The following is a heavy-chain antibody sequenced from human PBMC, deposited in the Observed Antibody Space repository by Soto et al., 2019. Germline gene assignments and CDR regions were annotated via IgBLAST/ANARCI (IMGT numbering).Heavy chain of an antibody. CDR2: IIPIFGTA. J-gene: IGHJ3*02. Sequence: QVQLVQSGAEVKKPGSSVKVSCKASGGTFSSYAISWVRQAPGQGLEWMGGIIPIFGTANYAQKFQGRVTITADESTSTAYIELSSLRSEDTAVYYFARCYYDSSGYYLDAFDIWGQGTMVTVSS. CDR3: ARCYYDSSGYYLDAFDI. CDR1: GGTFSSYA. D-gene: IGHD3-22*01. V-gene: IGHV1-69*01.